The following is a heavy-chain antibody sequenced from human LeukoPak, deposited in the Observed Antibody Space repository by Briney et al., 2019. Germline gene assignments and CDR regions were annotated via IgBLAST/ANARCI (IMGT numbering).Heavy chain of an antibody. Sequence: SETLSLTCIVSGGSISSYYWNWIRQPPGKGLEWIGYIYYSGSTNYNPSLKSRVAISVDTSKNQFSLKLSSVTAADTAVYYCARDYNVLRFLEWDHRSYYFDYWGQGTLVTVSS. CDR2: IYYSGST. CDR1: GGSISSYY. J-gene: IGHJ4*02. D-gene: IGHD3-3*01. V-gene: IGHV4-59*12. CDR3: ARDYNVLRFLEWDHRSYYFDY.